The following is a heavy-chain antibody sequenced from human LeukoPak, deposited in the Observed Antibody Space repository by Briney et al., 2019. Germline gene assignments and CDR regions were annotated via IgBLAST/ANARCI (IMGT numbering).Heavy chain of an antibody. D-gene: IGHD1-14*01. Sequence: ASVKVSCKASGYTFTDHYLHWLRQAPGQGLEYLGWINPNGGCTNFPQKFQGRVTLTIDTSVNTGYMEITKLTSDDTAVYYCARIITSTWYNEFDCWGQGTLVAVSS. CDR1: GYTFTDHY. CDR2: INPNGGCT. V-gene: IGHV1-2*02. J-gene: IGHJ4*02. CDR3: ARIITSTWYNEFDC.